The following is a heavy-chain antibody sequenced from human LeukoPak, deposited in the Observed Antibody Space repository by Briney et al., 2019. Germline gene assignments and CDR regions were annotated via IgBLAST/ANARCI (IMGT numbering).Heavy chain of an antibody. Sequence: SQTLSLTCTVSGGSISSGPYYWSWIRQHPGKGLEWIGYIFYSGSTFYNPSLKSRVTISADTSKNQFSLRLNSVTAADTAVYYCANMMSMTTVTYWGQGTLVTVSS. D-gene: IGHD4-4*01. J-gene: IGHJ4*02. CDR1: GGSISSGPYY. CDR2: IFYSGST. V-gene: IGHV4-31*03. CDR3: ANMMSMTTVTY.